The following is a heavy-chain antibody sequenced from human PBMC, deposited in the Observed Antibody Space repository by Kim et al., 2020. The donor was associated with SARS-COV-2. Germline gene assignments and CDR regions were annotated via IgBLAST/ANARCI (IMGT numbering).Heavy chain of an antibody. CDR1: GGTFSGYA. J-gene: IGHJ5*02. CDR2: IIPIFGTA. D-gene: IGHD3-3*01. CDR3: ARAITIFGVVFTSVGWFDP. V-gene: IGHV1-69*13. Sequence: SVKVSCKASGGTFSGYAISWVRQAPGQGLEWMGGIIPIFGTANYAQKFQGGVTITADESTSTAYMELSSLRSEDTAVYYCARAITIFGVVFTSVGWFDPWGQGTLVTVSS.